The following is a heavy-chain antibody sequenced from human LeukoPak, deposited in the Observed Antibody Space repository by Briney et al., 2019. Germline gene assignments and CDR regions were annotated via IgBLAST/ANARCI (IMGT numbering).Heavy chain of an antibody. CDR3: ARVPAAMTNVMVNAFDI. Sequence: SETLSLICAASGGSISSSNWWRWVRQPTGKGLERPGALYHSGSTNYNPSLKSRVTISVDKSKNQFSLKLSSVTAADTAVYYCARVPAAMTNVMVNAFDIWGQGTMVTVSS. CDR2: LYHSGST. CDR1: GGSISSSNW. D-gene: IGHD2-2*01. J-gene: IGHJ3*02. V-gene: IGHV4-4*02.